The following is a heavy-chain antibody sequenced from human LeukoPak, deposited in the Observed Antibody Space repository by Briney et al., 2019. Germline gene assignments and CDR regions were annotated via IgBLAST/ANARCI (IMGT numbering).Heavy chain of an antibody. CDR2: LSSNEVGT. V-gene: IGHV3-64D*06. CDR3: VKDGQRRGYSGYDYLDY. D-gene: IGHD5-12*01. CDR1: GFTFRNYA. J-gene: IGHJ4*02. Sequence: GGSLRLSCSASGFTFRNYAMHWVRQAPGKGLEYVSGLSSNEVGTYCADSVKGRFTISRDNSKNTLYLQMSSLTTEDTAVYYCVKDGQRRGYSGYDYLDYWGQGTPVTVSS.